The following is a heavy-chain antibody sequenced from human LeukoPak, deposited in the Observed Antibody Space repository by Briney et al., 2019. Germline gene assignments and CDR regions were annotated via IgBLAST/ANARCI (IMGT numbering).Heavy chain of an antibody. V-gene: IGHV4-30-2*01. Sequence: SETLSLTCTVSGGSISSGGYYWSWIRQPPGKGLEWIGYIYHSGSTYYNPSLKSRVTISVDRSKNQFSLKLSSVTAADTAVYYCARGVFFGWFDPWGQGTLVTVSS. D-gene: IGHD3-10*01. CDR2: IYHSGST. CDR3: ARGVFFGWFDP. CDR1: GGSISSGGYY. J-gene: IGHJ5*02.